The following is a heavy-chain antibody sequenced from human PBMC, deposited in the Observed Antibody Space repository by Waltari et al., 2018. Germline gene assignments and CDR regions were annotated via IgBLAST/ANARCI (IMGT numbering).Heavy chain of an antibody. CDR2: INHSGST. CDR3: AREEVSPIPKDPSPMDV. J-gene: IGHJ6*02. CDR1: GGSFSGYY. Sequence: QVQLQQWGAGLLKPSETLSLTCAVYGGSFSGYYWSWIRQPPGKGLEWIGEINHSGSTNYNPSLKSRVTISVDTSKNQFSLKLSSVTAADTAVYYCAREEVSPIPKDPSPMDVWGQGTTVTVSS. V-gene: IGHV4-34*01.